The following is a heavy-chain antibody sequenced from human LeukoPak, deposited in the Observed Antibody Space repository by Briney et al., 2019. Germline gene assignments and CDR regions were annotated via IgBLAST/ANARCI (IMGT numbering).Heavy chain of an antibody. J-gene: IGHJ1*01. CDR3: ARAIPAGGAQYFQH. CDR1: GFTFSDYY. D-gene: IGHD6-13*01. CDR2: ISSSSTYT. Sequence: TGGSLRLSCAASGFTFSDYYMSWIRQAPGKGLEWVSYISSSSTYTNYADSVKGRFTISRDNAKNSLYLQMNSLRAEDTAVYYCARAIPAGGAQYFQHWGQGTLVTVSS. V-gene: IGHV3-11*05.